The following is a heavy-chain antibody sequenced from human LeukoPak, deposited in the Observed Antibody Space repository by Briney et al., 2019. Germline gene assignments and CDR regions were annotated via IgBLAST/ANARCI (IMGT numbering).Heavy chain of an antibody. J-gene: IGHJ5*02. CDR2: ISSSGSTK. D-gene: IGHD6-19*01. Sequence: PGGSLRLSCAASGFTFSSYEMNWVRQAPGKGLEWVSYISSSGSTKYYADSVKGRFTISRDNAKNSLYLQMNSLRAEDTAVYYCARDRAVADHKGSCWFDPWGQGTLVTVSS. CDR1: GFTFSSYE. CDR3: ARDRAVADHKGSCWFDP. V-gene: IGHV3-48*03.